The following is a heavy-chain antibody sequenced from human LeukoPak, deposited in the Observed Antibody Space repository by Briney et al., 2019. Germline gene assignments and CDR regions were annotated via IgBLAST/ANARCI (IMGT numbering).Heavy chain of an antibody. CDR1: GFTFDDYA. J-gene: IGHJ4*02. CDR2: ISWNSGSI. V-gene: IGHV3-9*01. CDR3: AKDIYYDSSGDFDY. Sequence: PGSSVKLSCKASGFTFDDYAMHWVRQAPGKGLEWIAGISWNSGSIGYADSVKGRFTISRDNAKNSLYLQMNSLRSEDTALYYCAKDIYYDSSGDFDYWGQGTLVTVSS. D-gene: IGHD3-22*01.